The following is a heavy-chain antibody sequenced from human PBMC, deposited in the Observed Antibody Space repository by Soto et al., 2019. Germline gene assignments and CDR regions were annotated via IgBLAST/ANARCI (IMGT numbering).Heavy chain of an antibody. CDR2: IYSNEDT. CDR3: AAGGGLPRYY. D-gene: IGHD5-12*01. CDR1: GGSVSSNDYS. J-gene: IGHJ4*02. V-gene: IGHV4-39*01. Sequence: SETLSLTCTVSGGSVSSNDYSWGWIRQSPGKGLEWIGTIYSNEDTHYNPSLLSRVTISVDRSKNEFSLRLSSVTAADTAVYYCAAGGGLPRYYWGQGTLVTVSS.